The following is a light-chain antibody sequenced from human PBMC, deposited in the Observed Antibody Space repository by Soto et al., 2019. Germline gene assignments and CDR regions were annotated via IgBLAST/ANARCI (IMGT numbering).Light chain of an antibody. CDR3: QSHDSSLSGHVV. CDR1: SSNIGAGYD. J-gene: IGLJ2*01. V-gene: IGLV1-40*01. CDR2: GNS. Sequence: QSVLTQPPSVSGPPGQRVTISCTGSSSNIGAGYDVHWYQQLPGTAPKLLIYGNSNRPSGVPDRFSGSKSGTSASLAITGLQAEDEADYYCQSHDSSLSGHVVFGGGTKLTVL.